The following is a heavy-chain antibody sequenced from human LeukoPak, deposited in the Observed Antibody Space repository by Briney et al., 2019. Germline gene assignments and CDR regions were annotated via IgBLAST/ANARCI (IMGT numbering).Heavy chain of an antibody. J-gene: IGHJ4*02. CDR2: IYTSGST. V-gene: IGHV4-61*02. CDR3: ARQVVLAATTFDY. CDR1: GGSISSGGSYY. D-gene: IGHD2-15*01. Sequence: SETLSLTCTVSGGSISSGGSYYWTWIRQPAGKGLEWIGRIYTSGSTNYNPSLKSRVTISVDTSKNQFSLKLSCVTAADTAVYYCARQVVLAATTFDYWGQGTLVTVSS.